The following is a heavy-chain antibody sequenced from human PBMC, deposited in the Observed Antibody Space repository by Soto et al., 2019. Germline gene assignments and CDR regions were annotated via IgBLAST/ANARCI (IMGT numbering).Heavy chain of an antibody. CDR1: GFAFRTSG. J-gene: IGHJ4*02. V-gene: IGHV3-30*18. CDR3: VKDRVESGLGEIDY. Sequence: QVQLVESGGGVIQPGRSLRLSCAASGFAFRTSGMHWVRQAPGKGLQWVAIISYDGSREFYLDSVKGRFTISRDNPKNTLYLQMDSLRAEDTAVYYCVKDRVESGLGEIDYWGQGTLVSVSS. D-gene: IGHD3-16*01. CDR2: ISYDGSRE.